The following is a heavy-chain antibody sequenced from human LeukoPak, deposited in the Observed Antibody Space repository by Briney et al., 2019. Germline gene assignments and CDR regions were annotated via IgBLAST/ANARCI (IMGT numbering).Heavy chain of an antibody. Sequence: SETLSLTCTVSGGSISSSSYYWGWIRQPPGKGLEWIGSIYYSGSTYYNPSLKSRVTISVDTSKNQFSLKLSSVTAADTAVYYCARDVIVETGYFDNWGQGTLVTVSS. D-gene: IGHD2-21*02. CDR2: IYYSGST. V-gene: IGHV4-39*07. CDR1: GGSISSSSYY. CDR3: ARDVIVETGYFDN. J-gene: IGHJ4*02.